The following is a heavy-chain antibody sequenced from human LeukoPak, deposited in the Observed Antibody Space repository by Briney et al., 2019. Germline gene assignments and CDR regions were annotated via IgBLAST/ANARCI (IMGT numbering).Heavy chain of an antibody. D-gene: IGHD3-10*01. CDR2: ISHDGSDS. CDR3: AKELYFGSGTYPDY. CDR1: GFTFSRYG. J-gene: IGHJ4*02. V-gene: IGHV3-30*18. Sequence: PGGTPRLSCAASGFTFSRYGMHWVRQAPGKGLEWVAVISHDGSDSHYADSVKGRFTISRDNSKNTVYLQMSSLRPEDTAVYFCAKELYFGSGTYPDYWGQGTLVRVSS.